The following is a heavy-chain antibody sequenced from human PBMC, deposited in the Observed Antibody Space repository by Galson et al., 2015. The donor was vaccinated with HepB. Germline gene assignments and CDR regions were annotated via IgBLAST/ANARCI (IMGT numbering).Heavy chain of an antibody. V-gene: IGHV6-1*01. CDR2: TYYKSKWYN. J-gene: IGHJ3*01. CDR1: GDSVSSDSAA. D-gene: IGHD5-12*01. Sequence: CAISGDSVSSDSAAWNWIRQSPSRGLEWLGRTYYKSKWYNDYAVSVKSRITINPDTSKNQFSLHMNSVTPEDTAVYYCASAGYDGIDVWGQGTMVTVSS. CDR3: ASAGYDGIDV.